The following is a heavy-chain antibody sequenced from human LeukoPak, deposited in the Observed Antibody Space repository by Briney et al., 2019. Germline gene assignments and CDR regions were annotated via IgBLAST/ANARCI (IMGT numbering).Heavy chain of an antibody. Sequence: GGSLRLSCAASGFTVSSNYMNWVRHAPGKGLEGVSVIYGGGNTDYADSVKGRFTISRDNSKNTLYLQMNSLRAEDTAVYYCARWGSIGYSGYDLFDSWGQGTLVTVSS. CDR2: IYGGGNT. CDR3: ARWGSIGYSGYDLFDS. CDR1: GFTVSSNY. D-gene: IGHD5-12*01. J-gene: IGHJ4*02. V-gene: IGHV3-66*01.